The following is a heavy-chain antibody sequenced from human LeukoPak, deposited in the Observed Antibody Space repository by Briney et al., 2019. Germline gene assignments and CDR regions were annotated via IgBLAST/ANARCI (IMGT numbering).Heavy chain of an antibody. CDR1: GFTFSLSG. CDR2: ISISGGTT. D-gene: IGHD1-26*01. V-gene: IGHV3-23*01. CDR3: ARDPQYSGASDY. Sequence: GGSLRLSCAASGFTFSLSGMSWVRQAPGMGLEWLSAISISGGTTYYADSVKGRFTISRDNSKSILYLQMNSLRAEDTAVYYCARDPQYSGASDYWGQGTLVTVSS. J-gene: IGHJ4*02.